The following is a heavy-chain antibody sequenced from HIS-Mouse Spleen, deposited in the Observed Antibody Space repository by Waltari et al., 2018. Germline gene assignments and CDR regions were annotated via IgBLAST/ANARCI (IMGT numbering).Heavy chain of an antibody. V-gene: IGHV1-2*02. CDR3: ARGQDEAFDI. CDR2: NSGGT. J-gene: IGHJ3*02. Sequence: NSGGTNYAQKFQGRVTMTRDTSISTAYTELSRLRSDDTAVYYCARGQDEAFDIWGQGTMVTVSS.